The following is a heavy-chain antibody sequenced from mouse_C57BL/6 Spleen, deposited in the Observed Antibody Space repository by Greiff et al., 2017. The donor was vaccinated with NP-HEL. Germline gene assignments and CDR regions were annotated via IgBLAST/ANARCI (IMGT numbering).Heavy chain of an antibody. CDR1: GFTFSDYG. CDR2: ISSGSSTI. J-gene: IGHJ4*01. CDR3: AKPYYSVSSPYYYAMDY. V-gene: IGHV5-17*01. D-gene: IGHD1-1*01. Sequence: EVHLVESGGGLVKPGGSLKLSCAASGFTFSDYGMHWVRQAPEKGLEWVAYISSGSSTIYYADTVKGRFTISRDNAKNTLFLQMTSLRSEDTAMYYCAKPYYSVSSPYYYAMDYWGQGTSVTVSS.